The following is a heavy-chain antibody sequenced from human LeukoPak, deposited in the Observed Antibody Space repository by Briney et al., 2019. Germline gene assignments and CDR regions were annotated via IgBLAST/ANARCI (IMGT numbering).Heavy chain of an antibody. CDR2: ISADNGNT. D-gene: IGHD5-12*01. Sequence: ASVKVSCKGSGYTLSNHAFSWVRQAPGQGLEWMGWISADNGNTNHAQKFQGRVSLTTDTSTSTAYMELRSLRSDDTAVYYCARDGQGDSGLGDYWGQGTLVTVSS. CDR1: GYTLSNHA. CDR3: ARDGQGDSGLGDY. J-gene: IGHJ4*02. V-gene: IGHV1-18*04.